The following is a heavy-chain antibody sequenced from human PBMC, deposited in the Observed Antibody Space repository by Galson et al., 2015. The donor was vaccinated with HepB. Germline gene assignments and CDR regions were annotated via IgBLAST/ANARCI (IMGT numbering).Heavy chain of an antibody. Sequence: SLRLSCAASGFTFSRHGMNWVRQAPGKGLEWVATIWYDGSNKYYADSVKGRFTISRDNSKNTLYLHMNSLRAEDTALYYCAKSTASYGPSDAFDVWGQGTMVTVSS. V-gene: IGHV3-33*06. J-gene: IGHJ3*01. D-gene: IGHD5-18*01. CDR2: IWYDGSNK. CDR1: GFTFSRHG. CDR3: AKSTASYGPSDAFDV.